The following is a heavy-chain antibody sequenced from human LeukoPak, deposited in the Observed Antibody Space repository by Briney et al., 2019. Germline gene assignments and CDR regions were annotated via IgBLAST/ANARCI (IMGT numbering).Heavy chain of an antibody. J-gene: IGHJ4*02. Sequence: PSETLSLTCTVSGGSISSYYWSWIRQPPGKGLEWIGYIYYSGSTNYNPSLKSRVTISVDTSKNQFSLKLSSVTAADTAVHYCARHRLTAPIRALDYWGQGTLVTVSS. CDR2: IYYSGST. V-gene: IGHV4-59*01. CDR1: GGSISSYY. CDR3: ARHRLTAPIRALDY. D-gene: IGHD2-21*02.